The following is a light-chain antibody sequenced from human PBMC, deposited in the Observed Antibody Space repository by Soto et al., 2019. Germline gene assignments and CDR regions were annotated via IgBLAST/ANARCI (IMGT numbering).Light chain of an antibody. J-gene: IGKJ2*01. CDR3: QQTYSIPRT. Sequence: DIQMTQSPSSLSASAGDRVTITCRASQNIARYLYWFQQKPGKAPNLLIYVASNLQSGVPSRFSGSGSGTDFTLTINNLQPEDFATYYCQQTYSIPRTVGQGTKLEIK. CDR2: VAS. CDR1: QNIARY. V-gene: IGKV1-39*01.